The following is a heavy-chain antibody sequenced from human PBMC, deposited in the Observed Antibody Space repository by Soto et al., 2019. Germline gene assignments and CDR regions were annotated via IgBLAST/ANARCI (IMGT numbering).Heavy chain of an antibody. V-gene: IGHV1-18*01. CDR2: ISLYSDGT. J-gene: IGHJ4*02. D-gene: IGHD3-10*01. Sequence: ASVKVSCKTSGYTFSNYGITWVRQAPGQPLEWLGWISLYSDGTNYAQKFQGRVSMTTDTSTTTAYMELSNLRSDDTAVYYCATESNSRELLIRPHFDSWGRGTLVTVSS. CDR1: GYTFSNYG. CDR3: ATESNSRELLIRPHFDS.